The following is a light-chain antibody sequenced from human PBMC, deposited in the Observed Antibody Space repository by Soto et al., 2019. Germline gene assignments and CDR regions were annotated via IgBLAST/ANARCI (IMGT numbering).Light chain of an antibody. CDR3: QSYDTSLSGWV. Sequence: QSALTQPPSVSGAPGQRVTISCTGSSSNIGARYDVHWYQQLPGTAPKLLIYTYNNRPSGVPDRFSGSRSGTSASLAITGLQAEDESDYYCQSYDTSLSGWVFGGGTKLTVL. CDR2: TYN. CDR1: SSNIGARYD. V-gene: IGLV1-40*01. J-gene: IGLJ3*02.